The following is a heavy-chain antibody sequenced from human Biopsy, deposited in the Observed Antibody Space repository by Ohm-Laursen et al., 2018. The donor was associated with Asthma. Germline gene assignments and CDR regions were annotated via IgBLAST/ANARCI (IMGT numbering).Heavy chain of an antibody. CDR2: VHSTGST. V-gene: IGHV4-59*01. CDR3: VRATSTWSQSGPHYFGH. D-gene: IGHD6-13*01. Sequence: VTLSLTCTVSPGSINDYYWNWIRQFPGKGLEWIGYVHSTGSTRFNPSLKSRLTISVDTSVDQVSLKLTSVTAADTAVYYCVRATSTWSQSGPHYFGHWGQGTLVTVSS. J-gene: IGHJ4*02. CDR1: PGSINDYY.